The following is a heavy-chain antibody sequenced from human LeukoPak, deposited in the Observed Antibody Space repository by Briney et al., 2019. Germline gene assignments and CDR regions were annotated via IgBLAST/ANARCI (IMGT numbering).Heavy chain of an antibody. CDR3: ATAQNLYYYDSSGPLGDDAFDI. V-gene: IGHV4-59*01. CDR1: GFTFSSYA. Sequence: GSLRLSCAASGFTFSSYAMSWIRQPPGKGLEWIGYIYYSGSTNYNPSLKSRVTISVDTSKNQFSLKLSSVTAADTAVYYCATAQNLYYYDSSGPLGDDAFDIWGQGTMVTVSS. J-gene: IGHJ3*02. D-gene: IGHD3-22*01. CDR2: IYYSGST.